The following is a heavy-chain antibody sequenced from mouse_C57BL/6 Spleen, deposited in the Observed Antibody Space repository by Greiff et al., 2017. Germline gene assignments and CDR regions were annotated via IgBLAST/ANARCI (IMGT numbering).Heavy chain of an antibody. CDR1: GYSITSGYY. CDR3: ARGWASLYYFDY. D-gene: IGHD2-3*01. Sequence: ESGPGLVKPSQSLSLTCSVTGYSITSGYYWNWIRQFPGNKLEWMGYISYDGSNNYNPSLKNRISITRDTSKNQFFLKLNSVTTEDTATYYCARGWASLYYFDYWGQGTTLTVSS. J-gene: IGHJ2*01. V-gene: IGHV3-6*01. CDR2: ISYDGSN.